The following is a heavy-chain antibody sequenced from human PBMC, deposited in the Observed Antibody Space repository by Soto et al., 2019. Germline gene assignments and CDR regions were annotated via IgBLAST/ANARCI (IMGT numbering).Heavy chain of an antibody. CDR2: INHSGST. CDR3: ARFSGDGYSFDWFDP. CDR1: GGSFSGYY. D-gene: IGHD4-4*01. J-gene: IGHJ5*02. V-gene: IGHV4-34*01. Sequence: SETLSLTCAVYGGSFSGYYWSWIRQPPGKGLKWIGKINHSGSTNYNPSIKSRVTISVDTSKNQFSLKLSSVTAADTAVYYCARFSGDGYSFDWFDPWGQGTLVTVSS.